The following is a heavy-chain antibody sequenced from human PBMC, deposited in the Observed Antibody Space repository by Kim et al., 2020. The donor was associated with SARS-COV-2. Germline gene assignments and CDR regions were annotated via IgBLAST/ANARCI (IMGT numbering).Heavy chain of an antibody. Sequence: ASVKVSCKASGYTFTEYYVHWVRQAPGQRLEWMGWINPGTAGKNNAQKFQGRVTMTSDTSISTAYMELSSLRPDDTAVYYCARRYTGTSEGYWGQGTLVTVSS. V-gene: IGHV1-2*02. J-gene: IGHJ4*02. CDR2: INPGTAGK. D-gene: IGHD1-26*01. CDR1: GYTFTEYY. CDR3: ARRYTGTSEGY.